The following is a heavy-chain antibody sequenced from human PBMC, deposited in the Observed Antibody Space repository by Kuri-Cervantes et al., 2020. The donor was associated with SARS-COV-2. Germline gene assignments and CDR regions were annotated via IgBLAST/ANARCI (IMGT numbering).Heavy chain of an antibody. CDR1: GLTFSSYA. CDR3: VRDGDHWNFDY. V-gene: IGHV3-23*01. D-gene: IGHD1-1*01. CDR2: ISGLGHST. Sequence: GESLKISCAASGLTFSSYAMSWVRQAPGKGLEWVSVISGLGHSTYYADSVKGRFTLSRDNAKNMLLLQMNSLRAEDTAVYYCVRDGDHWNFDYWGQGTLVTVSS. J-gene: IGHJ4*02.